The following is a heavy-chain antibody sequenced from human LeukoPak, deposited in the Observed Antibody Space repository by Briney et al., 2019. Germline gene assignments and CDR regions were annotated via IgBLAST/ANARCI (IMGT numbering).Heavy chain of an antibody. Sequence: SETLSLTCTVSGASISSYYWSWIRQPPGKGLEWIGYIYYSGSTTYNPSLKSRVTTSVDTSKNQFSLKLSSVTAADTAVYYCGRVPVAGTLDFWGQGTLVTVSS. D-gene: IGHD6-19*01. CDR1: GASISSYY. V-gene: IGHV4-59*01. CDR2: IYYSGST. J-gene: IGHJ4*02. CDR3: GRVPVAGTLDF.